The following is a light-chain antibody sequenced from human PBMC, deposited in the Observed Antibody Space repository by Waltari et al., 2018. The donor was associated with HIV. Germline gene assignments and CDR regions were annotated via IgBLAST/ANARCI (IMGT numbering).Light chain of an antibody. CDR3: QQTLSTPHT. CDR1: QTISHN. J-gene: IGKJ5*01. CDR2: AAS. V-gene: IGKV1-39*01. Sequence: DIQMTQSPSSLSASVGDRVTITCRAPQTISHNLNWYQQTPGKAPRLLIFAASNLHSGVPARFSGSGSGTVFTVTVNSLQPEDCATYYCQQTLSTPHTFGPGTRLEIK.